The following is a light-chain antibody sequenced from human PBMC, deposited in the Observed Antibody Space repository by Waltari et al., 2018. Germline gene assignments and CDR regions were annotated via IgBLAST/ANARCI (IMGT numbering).Light chain of an antibody. J-gene: IGKJ3*01. V-gene: IGKV1-33*01. CDR1: QAITNY. CDR3: QRYDNLPIFA. Sequence: DIQMTQSPSSLSASVGDSVTITCQASQAITNYLNWYQQKPGEAPKLLIHDASNLEPEVPSRFSGSQSGTHFTFTISSLQPEDVATYYCQRYDNLPIFAFGPGTKVNIK. CDR2: DAS.